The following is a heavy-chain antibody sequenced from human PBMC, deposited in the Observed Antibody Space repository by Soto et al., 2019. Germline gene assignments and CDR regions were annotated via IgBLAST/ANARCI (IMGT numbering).Heavy chain of an antibody. Sequence: QVQLVESGGGVVQPGRSLRLSCAASGFTFSSYGMHWVRQAPGKGLEWVAVISHDGSNKYFADSVKGRFTISRDNSQNTLDLQMNSLRAEDTAVYYCAKHLLAVAGYLLGMDVWGQGTTVTVSS. D-gene: IGHD6-19*01. CDR3: AKHLLAVAGYLLGMDV. CDR1: GFTFSSYG. V-gene: IGHV3-30*18. CDR2: ISHDGSNK. J-gene: IGHJ6*02.